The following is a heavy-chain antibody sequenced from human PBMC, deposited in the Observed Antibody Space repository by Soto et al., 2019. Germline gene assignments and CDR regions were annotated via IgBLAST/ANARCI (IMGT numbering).Heavy chain of an antibody. D-gene: IGHD6-6*01. Sequence: EVDLVESGGGLAQPGRSLRLSCVASGFTFDDHGMHWVRQIPGRGLEWVSGISWNSGSIGYAESVKGRFTISIDNSKNTLYLQMNSLRAEDTAVYYCAKDLGYSRSSYYYYYGMDVWGQGTTVTVSS. CDR1: GFTFDDHG. CDR3: AKDLGYSRSSYYYYYGMDV. J-gene: IGHJ6*02. CDR2: ISWNSGSI. V-gene: IGHV3-9*01.